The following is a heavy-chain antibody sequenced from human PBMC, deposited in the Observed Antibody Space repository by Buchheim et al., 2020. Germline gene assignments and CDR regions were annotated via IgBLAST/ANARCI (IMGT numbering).Heavy chain of an antibody. CDR1: GFTLRSYA. CDR3: ARVLSLPTGLRMDDPLDY. CDR2: INFSDGET. D-gene: IGHD3-16*01. J-gene: IGHJ4*02. Sequence: EVQLLESGGGLVQPGGSLRLTCAASGFTLRSYAMSWVRQAPGKGLEWVSVINFSDGETYYAESVKGRFTISRDNSKSTLYLQMNSLRAEDTAVYYCARVLSLPTGLRMDDPLDYWGQGT. V-gene: IGHV3-23*01.